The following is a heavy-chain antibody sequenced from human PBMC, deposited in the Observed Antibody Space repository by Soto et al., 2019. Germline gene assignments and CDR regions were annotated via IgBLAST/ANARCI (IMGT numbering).Heavy chain of an antibody. CDR3: SRTTAVPNTLRSRYFFDY. D-gene: IGHD2-2*01. Sequence: SETLSLTCSVSGGSVSDKTYYWSWIRQPPGKRLEWIGYVYYSGTTNYNPSLKSRVTISVDLSKNRFSLRLSSVTTADTALYYCSRTTAVPNTLRSRYFFDYWGQGTLVTISS. CDR1: GGSVSDKTYY. J-gene: IGHJ4*02. V-gene: IGHV4-61*01. CDR2: VYYSGTT.